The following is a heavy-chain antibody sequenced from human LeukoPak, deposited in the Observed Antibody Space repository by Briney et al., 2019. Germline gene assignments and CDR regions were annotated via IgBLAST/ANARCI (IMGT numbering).Heavy chain of an antibody. CDR1: GFTFSSFG. Sequence: GGSLRLSCAASGFTFSSFGMHWVRQAPGKGLEWVAVKWSDGSNQYYADSVRGRFTISRDNSKNTLFLQMNSLKTEDTAVYYCTTSSGYDSSYWGQGTLVTVSS. J-gene: IGHJ4*02. D-gene: IGHD5-12*01. V-gene: IGHV3-33*01. CDR3: TTSSGYDSSY. CDR2: KWSDGSNQ.